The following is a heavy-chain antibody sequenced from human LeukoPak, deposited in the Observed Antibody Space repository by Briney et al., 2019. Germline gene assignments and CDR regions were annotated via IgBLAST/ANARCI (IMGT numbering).Heavy chain of an antibody. CDR3: ARALYNWNTVDAFDI. Sequence: SETLSLTCAVYGESFSGYFWNWIRQPPGKGLEWIGEINHSGSTSNHNPSLKSRVTMSVDTSKHQFSLKLRSVTAADTAVYYCARALYNWNTVDAFDIWRQGTMVTVYS. CDR2: INHSGSTS. J-gene: IGHJ3*02. D-gene: IGHD1-1*01. V-gene: IGHV4-34*01. CDR1: GESFSGYF.